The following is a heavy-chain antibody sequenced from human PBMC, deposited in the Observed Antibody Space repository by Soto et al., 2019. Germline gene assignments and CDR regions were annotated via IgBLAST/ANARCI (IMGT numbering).Heavy chain of an antibody. CDR2: IYYSGST. CDR3: ASGLSGDKVDQ. D-gene: IGHD2-21*01. Sequence: TSETLSLTCTVSGGSISSGDYYWSWICQPPGKGLEWIGYIYYSGSTYYNPSLRSRLTISLDTSKSQFSLNLNSVTAADTAVYYCASGLSGDKVDQWGQGTLVTVSS. V-gene: IGHV4-30-4*01. J-gene: IGHJ4*02. CDR1: GGSISSGDYY.